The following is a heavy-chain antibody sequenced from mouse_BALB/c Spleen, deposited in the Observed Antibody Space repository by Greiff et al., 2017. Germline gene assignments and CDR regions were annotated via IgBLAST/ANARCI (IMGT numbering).Heavy chain of an antibody. Sequence: EVKLMESGGGLVQPGGSRKLSCAASGFTFSSFGMHWVRQAPEKGLEWVAYISSGSSTIYYADTVKGRFTISRDNPKNTLFLQMTSLRSEDTAMYYCARSDHDGYYDFLYYYAMDYWGQGTSVTVSS. CDR2: ISSGSSTI. D-gene: IGHD2-3*01. CDR1: GFTFSSFG. CDR3: ARSDHDGYYDFLYYYAMDY. J-gene: IGHJ4*01. V-gene: IGHV5-17*02.